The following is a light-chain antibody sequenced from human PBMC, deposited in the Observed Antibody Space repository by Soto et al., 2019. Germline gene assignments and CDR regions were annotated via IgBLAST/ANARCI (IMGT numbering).Light chain of an antibody. CDR3: QQDNSYSRT. V-gene: IGKV1-5*03. CDR2: QAS. J-gene: IGKJ1*01. Sequence: DIQMTQSPSALSASVGDRVTITCRGGQTISSWLARYQQRPGEAPRLLIYQASSLETEVPARFSGSGAGAEVTLTSCSLRPVDCTTYYCQQDNSYSRTVAQVTKAES. CDR1: QTISSW.